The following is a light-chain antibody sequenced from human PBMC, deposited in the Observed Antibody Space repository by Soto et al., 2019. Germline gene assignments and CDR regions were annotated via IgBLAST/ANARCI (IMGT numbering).Light chain of an antibody. V-gene: IGKV1-33*01. CDR1: QDISNY. J-gene: IGKJ4*01. Sequence: DIQMTQSPSSLSASVGDRVTITCQASQDISNYLNWYQQKPGKAPKLLIYDASNLETGVPSRFSGSGSGTDFTFTIRSLQPEDIATYYCQQYDNLHVTFGGGTKVEIK. CDR2: DAS. CDR3: QQYDNLHVT.